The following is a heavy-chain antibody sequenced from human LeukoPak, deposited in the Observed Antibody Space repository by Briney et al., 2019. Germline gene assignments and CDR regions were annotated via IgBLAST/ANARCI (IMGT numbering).Heavy chain of an antibody. V-gene: IGHV4-4*07. CDR1: GGSISSYY. D-gene: IGHD3-10*01. CDR3: ARERSMVRGMSWFDP. CDR2: IYSSGGT. Sequence: SETLSLTCTVSGGSISSYYWSWIRQPAEKGPEWIGRIYSSGGTDYNPSLKSRVTISVDTSKNQFSLKLSSVTAADTAVYYCARERSMVRGMSWFDPWGQGTLVTVSS. J-gene: IGHJ5*02.